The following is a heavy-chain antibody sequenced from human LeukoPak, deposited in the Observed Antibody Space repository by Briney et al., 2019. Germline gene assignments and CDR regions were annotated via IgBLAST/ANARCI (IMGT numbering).Heavy chain of an antibody. CDR2: ISYDGSNK. D-gene: IGHD2-15*01. CDR3: ARSVVVVAASVDY. CDR1: GFTFSSYG. Sequence: GRSLRLSCAASGFTFSSYGMHWVRQAPGKGLEWVAVISYDGSNKYYADSVKGRFTISRDNSKNTLYLQMNSLGAEDTAVYYCARSVVVVAASVDYWGQGTLVTVSS. V-gene: IGHV3-30*03. J-gene: IGHJ4*02.